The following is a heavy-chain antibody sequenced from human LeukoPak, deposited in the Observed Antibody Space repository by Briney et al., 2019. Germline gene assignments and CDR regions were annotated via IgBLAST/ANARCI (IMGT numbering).Heavy chain of an antibody. V-gene: IGHV1-69*05. CDR3: ARDRDDYSNYVVSDY. J-gene: IGHJ4*02. CDR2: IIPIFGTA. Sequence: SVKVSCKASGGTFSSYAISWVRQAPGQGLEWMGRIIPIFGTANYAQKFQGRVTITTGESTSTAYMELSSLRSEDTAVYYCARDRDDYSNYVVSDYWGQGTLVTVSS. CDR1: GGTFSSYA. D-gene: IGHD4-11*01.